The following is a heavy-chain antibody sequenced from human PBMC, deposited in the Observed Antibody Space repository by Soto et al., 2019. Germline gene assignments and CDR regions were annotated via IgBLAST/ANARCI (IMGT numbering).Heavy chain of an antibody. CDR1: GVSISGYY. Sequence: SETLSLTCTISGVSISGYYWTWIRQSPGKGLEYIGYVYNGNTNYNPSLNSRVTISVDTSKNQFSLKLSSVTAADTAVYYCARHGQYCSGGSCYSGLYNWFDPWGQGTLVTVSS. V-gene: IGHV4-59*08. D-gene: IGHD2-15*01. J-gene: IGHJ5*02. CDR3: ARHGQYCSGGSCYSGLYNWFDP. CDR2: VYNGNT.